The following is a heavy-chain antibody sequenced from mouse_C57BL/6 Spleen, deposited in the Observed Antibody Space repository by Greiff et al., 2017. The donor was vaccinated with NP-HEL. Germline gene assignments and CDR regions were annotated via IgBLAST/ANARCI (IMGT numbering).Heavy chain of an antibody. V-gene: IGHV1-82*01. J-gene: IGHJ2*01. CDR3: ARVIPGPYYFDY. Sequence: QVQLQQSGPGLVKPGASVKISCKASGYAFSSSCMNWVRQSPGKSLEWIGRINPGDGDTNYTGKFKGKATLTADKSSSTAYMQLSSLTSEDSAVYFCARVIPGPYYFDYWGQGTTLTVSS. CDR2: INPGDGDT. CDR1: GYAFSSSC.